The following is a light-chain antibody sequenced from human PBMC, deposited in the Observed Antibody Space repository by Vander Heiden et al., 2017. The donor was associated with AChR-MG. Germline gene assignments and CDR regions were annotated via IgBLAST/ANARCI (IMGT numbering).Light chain of an antibody. Sequence: EIVFTQSPGTLSLSPGERAPLSCSASQSVSSRYLPWYQQKPGQDPRLPLQGASSRATGPPDRLSGGSGGTDSTTTTSRRHEEDASVYYCQHRGSTPPVTFGQRTKMEIK. CDR2: GAS. V-gene: IGKV3-20*01. CDR3: QHRGSTPPVT. CDR1: QSVSSRY. J-gene: IGKJ2*01.